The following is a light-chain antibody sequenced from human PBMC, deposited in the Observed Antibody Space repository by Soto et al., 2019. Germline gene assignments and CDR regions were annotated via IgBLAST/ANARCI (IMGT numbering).Light chain of an antibody. J-gene: IGLJ2*01. CDR1: SYNIGAGYD. CDR2: GNS. V-gene: IGLV1-40*01. CDR3: HSYDSSLSGSV. Sequence: QSVLTQPPSVSGAPGHRVTISCTGSSYNIGAGYDVHWYQHLPGTAPKLLIYGNSNRPSGVPDRFSGSKSGTSASLAITGLQAEDEADYYCHSYDSSLSGSVFGGGTKLTVL.